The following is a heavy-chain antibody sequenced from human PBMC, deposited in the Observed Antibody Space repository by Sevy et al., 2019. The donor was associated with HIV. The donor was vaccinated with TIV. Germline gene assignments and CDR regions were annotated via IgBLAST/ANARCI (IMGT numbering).Heavy chain of an antibody. Sequence: GGSLRLSCAASGFTFSDYYMSWIRQAPGKGLEWVSYISSSSSYTNYADSVKGRVTISRDNAKNSRDLQMNSRRAEDTAVYYCAREGRAIVVGPAALPSYYYYYGMDVWGQGTTVTVSS. J-gene: IGHJ6*02. V-gene: IGHV3-11*05. CDR2: ISSSSSYT. D-gene: IGHD2-2*01. CDR3: AREGRAIVVGPAALPSYYYYYGMDV. CDR1: GFTFSDYY.